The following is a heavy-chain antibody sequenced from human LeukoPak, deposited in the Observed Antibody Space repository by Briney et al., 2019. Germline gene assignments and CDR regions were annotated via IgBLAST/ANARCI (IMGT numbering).Heavy chain of an antibody. CDR2: ISAYNGNT. CDR1: GYTFTSYG. V-gene: IGHV1-18*01. CDR3: ARDGLRDSSSWGVYYYYYYMDV. J-gene: IGHJ6*03. D-gene: IGHD6-13*01. Sequence: ASVKVSCKASGYTFTSYGISWVRQAPGQGLEWMGWISAYNGNTNYAQKLQGRVTMTTDTSTSTAYMELRSLRSDDTAVYYCARDGLRDSSSWGVYYYYYYMDVWGKGTTVTISS.